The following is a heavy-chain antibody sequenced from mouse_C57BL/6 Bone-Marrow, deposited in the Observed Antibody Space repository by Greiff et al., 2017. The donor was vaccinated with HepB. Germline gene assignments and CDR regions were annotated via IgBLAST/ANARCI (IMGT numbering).Heavy chain of an antibody. Sequence: QVQLQQPGAELVMPGASVKLSCKASGYTFTSYWMHWVKQRPGKGLEWIGEIDPSDSYTNYNQKFKGKSTLTVDKSSSTAYMQLSNLTSEDSAVYYCARHGIFWYFDVWGTGTTVTVSS. CDR3: ARHGIFWYFDV. CDR1: GYTFTSYW. D-gene: IGHD1-1*01. CDR2: IDPSDSYT. V-gene: IGHV1-69*01. J-gene: IGHJ1*03.